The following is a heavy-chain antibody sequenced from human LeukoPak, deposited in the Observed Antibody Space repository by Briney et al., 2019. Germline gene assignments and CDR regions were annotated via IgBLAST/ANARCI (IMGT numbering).Heavy chain of an antibody. CDR1: GGSISSYY. V-gene: IGHV4-59*01. J-gene: IGHJ4*02. Sequence: SQTLSLTCTVSGGSISSYYWSWIRQPPGKGLEWIGYIYYSGSTNYNPSLESRVTISVDTSKNQFSLKLSSVTAADTAVYYCARSMIGPFDYWGQGTLVTVSS. D-gene: IGHD3-22*01. CDR3: ARSMIGPFDY. CDR2: IYYSGST.